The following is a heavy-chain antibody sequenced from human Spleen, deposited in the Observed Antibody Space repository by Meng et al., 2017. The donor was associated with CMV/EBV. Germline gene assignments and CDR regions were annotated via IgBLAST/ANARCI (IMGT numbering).Heavy chain of an antibody. CDR3: ARVRDLYSSSYGLWDY. D-gene: IGHD6-6*01. CDR2: TNPSSVGT. J-gene: IGHJ4*02. V-gene: IGHV1-2*02. CDR1: GYPLTGYY. Sequence: GYPLTGYYRPLVRPAPGQGLAWMGWTNPSSVGTNYAQKFQGRVTMTRATSISTAYMELSRRRSDDTAVYYCARVRDLYSSSYGLWDYWGQGTLVTVSS.